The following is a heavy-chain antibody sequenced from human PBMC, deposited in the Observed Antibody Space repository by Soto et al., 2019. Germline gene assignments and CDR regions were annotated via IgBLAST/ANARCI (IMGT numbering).Heavy chain of an antibody. CDR1: GGSFSGYY. Sequence: LSLTCAVYGGSFSGYYWSWIRQPPGKGLEWIGEINHSGSTNYNPSPKSRVTISVDTSKNQFSLKLSSVTAADTAVYYCASCYYYDSSGYMYNWFDPWGQGTLVTVSS. CDR3: ASCYYYDSSGYMYNWFDP. V-gene: IGHV4-34*01. J-gene: IGHJ5*02. D-gene: IGHD3-22*01. CDR2: INHSGST.